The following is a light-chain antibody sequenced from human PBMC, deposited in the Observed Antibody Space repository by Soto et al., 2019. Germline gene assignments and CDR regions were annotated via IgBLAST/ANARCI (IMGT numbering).Light chain of an antibody. CDR2: GAS. CDR1: QSVTSNY. V-gene: IGKV3-20*01. J-gene: IGKJ3*01. CDR3: QQYGGSPPFT. Sequence: EMVLTQSPGTLSLSPGARATLSCRASQSVTSNYLAWYQQKPGQAPRLLIYGASSRDTGIPDRFSGSGSGTEFTLSISKVEPEDFAVYYCQQYGGSPPFTFGPGTKVDIK.